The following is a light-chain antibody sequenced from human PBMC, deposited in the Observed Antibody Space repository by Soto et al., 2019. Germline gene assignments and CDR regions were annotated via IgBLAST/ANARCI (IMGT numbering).Light chain of an antibody. V-gene: IGKV1-33*01. CDR2: DAS. CDR3: QQYDNLPPTVYT. Sequence: DIQMTQSPSSLSASVGDRVTITCQASQDISNYLNWYQQKPGKAPKLLIYDASNLETGVPSRFSGSGSGTDFTFTIRSLQPEDIATYYCQQYDNLPPTVYTFDQGTKLEIK. J-gene: IGKJ2*01. CDR1: QDISNY.